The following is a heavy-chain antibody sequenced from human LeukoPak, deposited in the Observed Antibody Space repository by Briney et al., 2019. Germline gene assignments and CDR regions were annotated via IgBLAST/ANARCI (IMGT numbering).Heavy chain of an antibody. CDR1: GFTFSRYD. CDR3: VRDTAVAAKFGNWHFDL. V-gene: IGHV3-13*01. D-gene: IGHD2-21*02. Sequence: GGSLRLSCAASGFTFSRYDMHWVRQDTGRGLEWVSAIGTAGDTYYPGSVKGRFTISRENAKNSLYLQMNSLRAEDTAVYYCVRDTAVAAKFGNWHFDLWGRGTLVTVSP. J-gene: IGHJ2*01. CDR2: IGTAGDT.